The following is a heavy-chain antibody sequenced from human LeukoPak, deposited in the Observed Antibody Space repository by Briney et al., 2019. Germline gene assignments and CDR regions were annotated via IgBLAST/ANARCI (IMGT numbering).Heavy chain of an antibody. V-gene: IGHV3-30*04. CDR1: GFTFSSYA. Sequence: PGRSLRLSCAASGFTFSSYAMHWVRQAPGKGLEWVAVISYDGSNKYYADSVKGRFTISRDNSKNTLYLQMNSLGAEDMALYYCAKDGAGSGSLRGYFDYWGQGTLVTVSS. D-gene: IGHD1-26*01. CDR3: AKDGAGSGSLRGYFDY. J-gene: IGHJ4*02. CDR2: ISYDGSNK.